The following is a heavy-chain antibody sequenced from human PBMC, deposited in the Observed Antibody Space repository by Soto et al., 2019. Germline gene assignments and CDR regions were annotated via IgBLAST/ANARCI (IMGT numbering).Heavy chain of an antibody. V-gene: IGHV1-18*01. J-gene: IGHJ4*02. Sequence: ASVKVSCKASGYTFTSYGISWVRQAPGQGLEWMGWISSYNGNTNYAQKLEGRVTMTTATSTSTAYMELRSLRSDDTAVYYCARGGGTYDSSGYYDYWGQGTLVTVSS. CDR2: ISSYNGNT. D-gene: IGHD3-22*01. CDR3: ARGGGTYDSSGYYDY. CDR1: GYTFTSYG.